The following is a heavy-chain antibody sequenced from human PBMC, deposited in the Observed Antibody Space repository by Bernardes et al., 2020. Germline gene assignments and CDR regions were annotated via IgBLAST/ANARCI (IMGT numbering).Heavy chain of an antibody. CDR3: ARRPEGSGRYNWFDP. J-gene: IGHJ5*02. D-gene: IGHD3-10*01. Sequence: SETPSLTCTVSGGSISSSSYYWGWIRQPPGKGLEWIGSIYYSGSTYYNPSLKSRVTISVDTSKNQFSLKLSSVTAADTAVYYCARRPEGSGRYNWFDPWGQGTLVTVSS. CDR2: IYYSGST. V-gene: IGHV4-39*01. CDR1: GGSISSSSYY.